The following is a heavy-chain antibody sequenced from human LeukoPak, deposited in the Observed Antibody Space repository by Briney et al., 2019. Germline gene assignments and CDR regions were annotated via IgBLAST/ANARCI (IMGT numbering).Heavy chain of an antibody. D-gene: IGHD1-1*01. CDR3: ARLTGTTGFDY. J-gene: IGHJ4*02. Sequence: GGSLRLSCAASGFPFSSYWMSWVHQAPGKGLEWVANIKQDGSDKYYVDSVKGRFTISRDNAENSLNLQLNSLRADDTAVYYCARLTGTTGFDYWGQGTLVTVSS. CDR1: GFPFSSYW. V-gene: IGHV3-7*01. CDR2: IKQDGSDK.